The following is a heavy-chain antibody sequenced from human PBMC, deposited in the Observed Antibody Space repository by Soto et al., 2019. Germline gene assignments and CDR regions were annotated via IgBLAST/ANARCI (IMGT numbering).Heavy chain of an antibody. V-gene: IGHV4-34*01. CDR2: INHSGST. Sequence: SETLSLTXAVYGGSFSGYYWRWIRQPPGKGLEWIGEINHSGSTNYNPSLKSRVTMSVDTSKNQFSLKLSSVTAADTAVYYCARAGAGITIFRVVLYNGFDPWGQGTLVTVS. CDR3: ARAGAGITIFRVVLYNGFDP. D-gene: IGHD3-3*01. CDR1: GGSFSGYY. J-gene: IGHJ5*02.